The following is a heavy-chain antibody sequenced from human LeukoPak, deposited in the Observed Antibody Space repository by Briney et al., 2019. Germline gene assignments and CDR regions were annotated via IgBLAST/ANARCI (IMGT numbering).Heavy chain of an antibody. CDR2: IRSSGNTI. V-gene: IGHV3-11*01. CDR3: ASTNWNFIDY. D-gene: IGHD1-1*01. CDR1: GFTFSDYS. Sequence: GGSLRLSCAASGFTFSDYSMSWIRQAPGKGLEWVSYIRSSGNTIYYADSVKGRFTISRDNAKNSLYLQMNSLRAEDTAVYYCASTNWNFIDYWGQGTLVTVSS. J-gene: IGHJ4*02.